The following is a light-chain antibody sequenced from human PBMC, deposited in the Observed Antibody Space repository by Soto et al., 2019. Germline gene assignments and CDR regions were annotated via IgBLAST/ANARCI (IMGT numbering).Light chain of an antibody. CDR2: EVS. V-gene: IGLV2-14*01. CDR3: SSYTSYNTYV. CDR1: SSDVGDYNY. Sequence: QSALTQPASVSGSPGQSITISCTGTSSDVGDYNYVSWYQQHPGKAPKLMIYEVSNRPSGVSNRFSGSKSGNTASLTISGLQAEDEADYYYSSYTSYNTYVFGTGTKLTVL. J-gene: IGLJ1*01.